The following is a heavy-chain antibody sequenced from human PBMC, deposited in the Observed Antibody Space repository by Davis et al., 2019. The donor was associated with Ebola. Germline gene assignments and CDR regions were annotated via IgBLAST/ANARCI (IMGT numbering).Heavy chain of an antibody. CDR1: GGTFISYA. D-gene: IGHD3-10*01. V-gene: IGHV1-69*04. CDR2: IIPILGIA. Sequence: SVKVTCKATGGTFISYAISWVRQAPGQGLEWMGRIIPILGIANYAQKFQGRVNMTRDTSTNTLYMELSSLTSGDTAVYYCVRDLRGWGDFDYWGQGTLVTVSS. CDR3: VRDLRGWGDFDY. J-gene: IGHJ4*02.